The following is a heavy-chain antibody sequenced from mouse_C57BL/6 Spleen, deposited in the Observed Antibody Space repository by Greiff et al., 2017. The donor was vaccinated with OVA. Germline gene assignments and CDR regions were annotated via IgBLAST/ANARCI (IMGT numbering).Heavy chain of an antibody. CDR3: ARGITTVVDPYYFDY. D-gene: IGHD1-1*01. J-gene: IGHJ2*01. CDR1: GYTFTSYW. CDR2: INPSNGGT. Sequence: QVQLQQPGTELVKPGASVKLSCKASGYTFTSYWMHWVKQRGGQGLEWIGNINPSNGGTNYNEKFKSKATLTVDKSSSTAYMQLSSLTSEDSAVYYCARGITTVVDPYYFDYWGQGTTLTVSS. V-gene: IGHV1-53*01.